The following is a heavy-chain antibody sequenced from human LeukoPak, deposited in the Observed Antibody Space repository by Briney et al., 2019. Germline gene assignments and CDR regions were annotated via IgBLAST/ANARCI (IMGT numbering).Heavy chain of an antibody. CDR1: GGSISNYY. CDR3: ASHISPPEYFQH. V-gene: IGHV4-59*12. CDR2: IYYTGST. J-gene: IGHJ1*01. D-gene: IGHD2-21*01. Sequence: PSETLSLTCTVSGGSISNYYWSWIRQPPGKGLEWIAYIYYTGSTNYNPSLKSRVTISVDTSKNQFSLKLSSVTAADTAVYYCASHISPPEYFQHWGQGTLVTVSS.